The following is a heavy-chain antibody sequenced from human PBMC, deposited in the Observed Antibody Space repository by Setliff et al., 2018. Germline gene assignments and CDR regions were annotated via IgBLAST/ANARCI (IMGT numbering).Heavy chain of an antibody. CDR2: IYTSGST. J-gene: IGHJ5*02. CDR1: GGSISSYY. Sequence: SETLSLTCTVSGGSISSYYWSWIRQPAGKGLEWIGRIYTSGSTNYNPSLKSRVTMSVDTSKNQFSLKLSSVTAADTAVDYCASTPAHHPITMIGGGDWFDPWGQGTLVTVSS. D-gene: IGHD3-22*01. V-gene: IGHV4-4*07. CDR3: ASTPAHHPITMIGGGDWFDP.